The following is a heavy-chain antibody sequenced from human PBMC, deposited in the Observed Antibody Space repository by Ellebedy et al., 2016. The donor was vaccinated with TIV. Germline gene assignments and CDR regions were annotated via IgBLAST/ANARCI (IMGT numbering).Heavy chain of an antibody. V-gene: IGHV3-48*04. Sequence: GESLKTSCSAPGFTFSSYSMNWVRQAPGKGLEWISYISNGGSIVNYADSVQGRFTISRHDAKNSLYLQMNSLRAEDTAVYHGAREAGYSSTWPFDSWGQGTLVTVSS. J-gene: IGHJ4*02. CDR1: GFTFSSYS. D-gene: IGHD6-13*01. CDR3: AREAGYSSTWPFDS. CDR2: ISNGGSIV.